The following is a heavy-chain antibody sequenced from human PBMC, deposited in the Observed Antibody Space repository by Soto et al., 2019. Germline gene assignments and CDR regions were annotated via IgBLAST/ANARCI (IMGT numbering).Heavy chain of an antibody. V-gene: IGHV3-48*03. CDR2: ISSSGSTI. CDR1: GFTFSSYE. CDR3: ARDRIVAPIGLYYYYGMDV. J-gene: IGHJ6*02. D-gene: IGHD6-13*01. Sequence: GGSLRLSCAASGFTFSSYEMNWVRQAPGKGLEWVSYISSSGSTIYYADSVKGRFTISRDNAKNSLYLQMNSLRAEDTAVYYCARDRIVAPIGLYYYYGMDVWGQGTTVTVSS.